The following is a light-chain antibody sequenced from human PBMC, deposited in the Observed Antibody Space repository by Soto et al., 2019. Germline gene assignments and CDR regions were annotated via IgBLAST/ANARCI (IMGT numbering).Light chain of an antibody. CDR1: QSVSNN. CDR2: GAS. Sequence: EIVLTQSPGTLSLSPGERATLSCRASQSVSNNLSWYQQKPGQAPRLLIYGASTRANDIPARFSGSGSGTEFTLTIRSLQYEDIAVYYCQHYDNWPPWTFGQGTKVDIK. J-gene: IGKJ1*01. CDR3: QHYDNWPPWT. V-gene: IGKV3-15*01.